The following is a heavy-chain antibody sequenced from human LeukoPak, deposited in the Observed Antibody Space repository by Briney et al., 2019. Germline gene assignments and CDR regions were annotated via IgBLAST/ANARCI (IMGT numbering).Heavy chain of an antibody. CDR3: TTGPIHCSSTSCSY. Sequence: GGSLTLSCAASGFPFKNAWMRWVRQAPGRGVEGVGRMKSKTDGGTTDYAAPVKGRFTISRDDSTNTLYLQMNSLKTAATAVYYCTTGPIHCSSTSCSYWGQGTLVTVSS. CDR2: MKSKTDGGTT. CDR1: GFPFKNAW. D-gene: IGHD2-2*01. J-gene: IGHJ4*02. V-gene: IGHV3-15*01.